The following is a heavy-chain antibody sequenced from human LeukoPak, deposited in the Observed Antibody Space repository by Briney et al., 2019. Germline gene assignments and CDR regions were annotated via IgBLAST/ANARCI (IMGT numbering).Heavy chain of an antibody. V-gene: IGHV4-61*02. CDR3: ARVLGDAYNLPYDY. D-gene: IGHD5-24*01. Sequence: SQTLSLTCTVSGGSISSGSYYWSWIRQPAGKGLEWIGRIYTSGSTNYNPSLKSRVTISVDTSKNQFSLKLTSVTAADTAVYYCARVLGDAYNLPYDYWGQGTLVTVST. J-gene: IGHJ4*02. CDR1: GGSISSGSYY. CDR2: IYTSGST.